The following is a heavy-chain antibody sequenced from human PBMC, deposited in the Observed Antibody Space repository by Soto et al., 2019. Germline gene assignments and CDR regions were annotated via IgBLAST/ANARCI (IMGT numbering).Heavy chain of an antibody. J-gene: IGHJ3*02. D-gene: IGHD1-7*01. Sequence: GGSLRLSCAASGFTFSSYSMNWVRQAPGKGLEWVSSISSSSSYIYYADSVKGRFTISRDNAKNSLYLQMNSLRAEDTAVYYCARDPELRGALDIWGQGTMVTVSS. CDR1: GFTFSSYS. CDR2: ISSSSSYI. CDR3: ARDPELRGALDI. V-gene: IGHV3-21*01.